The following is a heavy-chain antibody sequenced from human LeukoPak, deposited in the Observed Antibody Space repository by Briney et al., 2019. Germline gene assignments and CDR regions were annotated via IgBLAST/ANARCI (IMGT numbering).Heavy chain of an antibody. Sequence: SETLSLTCAVYGGSFSGYYWSWIRQPPGKGLEWIGEINHSGSTNYNPSLKSRVTISVDTSKNQFSLKLSSVTAADTAVYYCARGIAAAGNPFGYWGQGTPVTVSS. D-gene: IGHD6-13*01. CDR2: INHSGST. V-gene: IGHV4-34*01. CDR1: GGSFSGYY. CDR3: ARGIAAAGNPFGY. J-gene: IGHJ4*02.